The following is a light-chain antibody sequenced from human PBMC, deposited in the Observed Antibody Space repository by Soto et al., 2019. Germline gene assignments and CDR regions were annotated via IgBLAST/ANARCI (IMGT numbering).Light chain of an antibody. CDR3: QQYGSSPPIT. CDR1: QSVSSSY. V-gene: IGKV3-20*01. Sequence: MTQSPATLSVYQGEGATLSCRASQSVSSSYLAWYQQKPGQAPRLLIYGASSRATGIPDRFSGSGSGTDFTLTISRLEPEDFAVYYCQQYGSSPPITFCQVTRLE. J-gene: IGKJ5*01. CDR2: GAS.